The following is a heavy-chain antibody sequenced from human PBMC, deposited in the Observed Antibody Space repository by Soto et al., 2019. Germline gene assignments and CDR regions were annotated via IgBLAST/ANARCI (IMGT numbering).Heavy chain of an antibody. J-gene: IGHJ6*02. V-gene: IGHV3-33*01. CDR2: IWYDGSNK. CDR1: GLTFSSYG. CDR3: AREQLVWLSSLNYYYYYGMDV. Sequence: PGGSLRLSCAASGLTFSSYGMHWVRQAPGKGLEWVAVIWYDGSNKYYADSVKGRFTISRDNSKNTLYLQMNSLRAEDTAVYYCAREQLVWLSSLNYYYYYGMDVWGQGTTVTVSS. D-gene: IGHD6-6*01.